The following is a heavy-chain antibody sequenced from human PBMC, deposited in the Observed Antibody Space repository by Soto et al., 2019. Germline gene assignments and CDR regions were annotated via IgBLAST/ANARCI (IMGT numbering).Heavy chain of an antibody. CDR3: ASLGMTTVTNSAYY. CDR2: ISSSSSTI. Sequence: EVQLVESGGGLVQPGGSLRLSCAASGFTFSSYSMNWVRQAPGKGLEWVSYISSSSSTIYYADSVKGRFTISRDNAKNSLYLQMNSLRAEDTAVYYCASLGMTTVTNSAYYWGQGTLVTVSS. D-gene: IGHD4-17*01. CDR1: GFTFSSYS. V-gene: IGHV3-48*01. J-gene: IGHJ4*02.